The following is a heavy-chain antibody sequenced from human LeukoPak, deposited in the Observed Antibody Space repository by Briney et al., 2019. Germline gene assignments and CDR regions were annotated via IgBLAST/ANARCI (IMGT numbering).Heavy chain of an antibody. CDR1: GFTFSSYA. J-gene: IGHJ3*02. D-gene: IGHD3-16*01. CDR3: ARESLGSYDALDI. Sequence: GGSLRLSCAASGFTFSSYAMHWVRQAPGKGLEWVAVISYDGSNKYYADSVKGRFTISRDNSKNTLYLQMNSLRAEDTAVYYCARESLGSYDALDIWGQGTMVTVSS. V-gene: IGHV3-30*04. CDR2: ISYDGSNK.